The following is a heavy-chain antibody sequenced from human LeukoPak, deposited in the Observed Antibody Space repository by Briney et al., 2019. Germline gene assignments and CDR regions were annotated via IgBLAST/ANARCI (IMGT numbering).Heavy chain of an antibody. CDR3: ARGGDSSGLNRFAY. CDR1: GYTFTSYG. CDR2: ISTYNGNT. J-gene: IGHJ4*02. D-gene: IGHD3-22*01. Sequence: ASVKVSCKASGYTFTSYGTSWVRQAPGQGLEWMGWISTYNGNTNYAQKLQGRVTMTRDTSTSTAYMELRSLRSDDTAVYYCARGGDSSGLNRFAYWGQGTLVTVSS. V-gene: IGHV1-18*01.